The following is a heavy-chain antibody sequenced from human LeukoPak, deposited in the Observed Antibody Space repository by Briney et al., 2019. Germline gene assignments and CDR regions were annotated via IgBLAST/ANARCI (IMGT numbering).Heavy chain of an antibody. Sequence: GGSLRLSCAASGFTFSSYAMSWVPQAPGKRLEWVSAISGSGGSTYYADSVKGRFTISRDNSKNTLYLQMNSLRAEDTAVYYCAKEGPLPGFGELLAYFDYWGQGTLVSVSS. D-gene: IGHD3-10*01. CDR1: GFTFSSYA. V-gene: IGHV3-23*01. CDR3: AKEGPLPGFGELLAYFDY. CDR2: ISGSGGST. J-gene: IGHJ4*02.